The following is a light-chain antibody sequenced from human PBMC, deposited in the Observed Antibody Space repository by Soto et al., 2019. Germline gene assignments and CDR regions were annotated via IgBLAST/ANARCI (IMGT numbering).Light chain of an antibody. V-gene: IGLV2-8*01. CDR2: EVS. J-gene: IGLJ1*01. Sequence: QSALTQPPSASGSPGQSVTISCTGTSSDVGGYNYVSWYQHHPGKAPKLIIYEVSNRPSGVPDRFSGPKSDNTASLTVSGLQAEDEADYYCSSYTRSDTYVFGAGTKLTVL. CDR3: SSYTRSDTYV. CDR1: SSDVGGYNY.